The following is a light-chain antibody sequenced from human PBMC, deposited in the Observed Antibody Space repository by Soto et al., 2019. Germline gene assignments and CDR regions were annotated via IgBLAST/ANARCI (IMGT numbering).Light chain of an antibody. J-gene: IGKJ3*01. CDR2: GAS. V-gene: IGKV3-20*01. CDR3: QQYDRSPET. Sequence: EIVLTHSPGTLSLSPGERATLSCRASQSISSGGLAWYQQKPGQAPRLLIYGASSRATGIPDRFSGRGSGTDFTLTINTLEPEDFAVYFCQQYDRSPETFGPGTKVDNK. CDR1: QSISSGG.